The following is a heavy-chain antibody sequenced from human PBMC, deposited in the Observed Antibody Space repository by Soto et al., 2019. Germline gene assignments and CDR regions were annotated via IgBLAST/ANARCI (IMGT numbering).Heavy chain of an antibody. CDR3: ARGPYYYGSGSYWKEYYYYYGMDV. CDR1: GGSFSGYY. D-gene: IGHD3-10*01. J-gene: IGHJ6*02. Sequence: TLSLTCAVYGGSFSGYYWSWIRQPPGKGLEWIGEINHSGSTNYNPSLKSRVTISVDTSKNQFSLKLSSVTAADTAVYYCARGPYYYGSGSYWKEYYYYYGMDVWGQGTTVTVSS. V-gene: IGHV4-34*01. CDR2: INHSGST.